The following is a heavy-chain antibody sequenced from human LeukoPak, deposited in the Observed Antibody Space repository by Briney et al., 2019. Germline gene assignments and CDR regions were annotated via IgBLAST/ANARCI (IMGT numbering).Heavy chain of an antibody. CDR1: GYTFTSYY. CDR3: AKEGSSWSFDY. J-gene: IGHJ4*02. CDR2: INPSGGST. D-gene: IGHD6-13*01. Sequence: ASVKVSCKASGYTFTSYYMHWVRQAPGQGLEWMGIINPSGGSTSYAQKFQGRVTMTRDTSTSTVYMELSSLRSEDTALYYCAKEGSSWSFDYWGQGTLVTVSS. V-gene: IGHV1-46*01.